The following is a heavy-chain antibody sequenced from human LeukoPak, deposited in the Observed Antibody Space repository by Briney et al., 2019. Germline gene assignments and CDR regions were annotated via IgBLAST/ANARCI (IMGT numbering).Heavy chain of an antibody. V-gene: IGHV4-59*10. CDR2: IYTSGST. Sequence: ASETLSLTCAVYGGSFSGYYWSWIRQPAGKGLEWIGRIYTSGSTNYNPSLKSRVTMSVDTSKNQFSLKLRSVTAADTAVYYCAQDGLGVWGQGTLVTVSS. CDR3: AQDGLGV. D-gene: IGHD1-26*01. CDR1: GGSFSGYY. J-gene: IGHJ4*02.